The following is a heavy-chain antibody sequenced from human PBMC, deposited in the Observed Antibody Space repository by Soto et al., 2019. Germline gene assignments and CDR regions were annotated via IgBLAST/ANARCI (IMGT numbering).Heavy chain of an antibody. CDR2: ISYDGSNK. J-gene: IGHJ3*02. CDR1: GFTFSSYA. Sequence: GGSLRLSCAASGFTFSSYAMHWVRQAPGKGLEWVAVISYDGSNKYYADSVKGRFTISRDNSKNTLYLQMNSLRAEDTAVYYCAREESSSSSEAFDIWGQGTMVTVSS. V-gene: IGHV3-30-3*01. D-gene: IGHD6-6*01. CDR3: AREESSSSSEAFDI.